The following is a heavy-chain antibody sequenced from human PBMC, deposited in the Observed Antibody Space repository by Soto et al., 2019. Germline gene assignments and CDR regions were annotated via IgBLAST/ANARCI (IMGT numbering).Heavy chain of an antibody. J-gene: IGHJ6*02. Sequence: SETLSLTCTVSGGSISSYYWSWIRQPPGKGLEWIGYIYYSGSTNYNPSLKSRVTISVDTSKNQFSLKLSSVTAADTAVYYCARDGEPDYGDYANYYYYGMDVWGQGTTVTVSS. CDR3: ARDGEPDYGDYANYYYYGMDV. V-gene: IGHV4-59*01. CDR2: IYYSGST. CDR1: GGSISSYY. D-gene: IGHD4-17*01.